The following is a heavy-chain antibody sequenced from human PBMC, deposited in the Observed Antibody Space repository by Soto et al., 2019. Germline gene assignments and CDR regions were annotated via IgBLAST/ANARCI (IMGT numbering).Heavy chain of an antibody. Sequence: EVQLLESGGGLVQPGGSLRLCCVASGFTFSSYAMSWVRQAPGKGLEWVSAISGSGGSTYYADSVKGRFTISRDNSKNTLYLQMNSLSAEDTAVYYCAKTYDFWSGPYDYWGQGTLVTVSS. D-gene: IGHD3-3*01. CDR2: ISGSGGST. CDR3: AKTYDFWSGPYDY. CDR1: GFTFSSYA. V-gene: IGHV3-23*01. J-gene: IGHJ4*02.